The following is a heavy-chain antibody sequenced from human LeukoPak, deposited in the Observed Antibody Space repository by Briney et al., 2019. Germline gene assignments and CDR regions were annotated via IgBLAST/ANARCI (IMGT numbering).Heavy chain of an antibody. CDR3: ARTCPARGGAFDI. D-gene: IGHD6-6*01. CDR2: IYYSGST. CDR1: GGSISSYY. J-gene: IGHJ3*02. Sequence: SETLSLTCTVSGGSISSYYWSWIRQPPGKGLEWIGYIYYSGSTNYNPSLKRRVTISVDTSKNQFSLKLSSVTAADTAVYYCARTCPARGGAFDIWGQGTMVTVSS. V-gene: IGHV4-59*01.